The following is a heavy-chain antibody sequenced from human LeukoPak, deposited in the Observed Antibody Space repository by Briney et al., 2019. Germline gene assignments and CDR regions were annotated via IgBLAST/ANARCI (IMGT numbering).Heavy chain of an antibody. CDR1: GYTFTSYD. D-gene: IGHD3-16*01. CDR3: ARGSRLYGHRTSYDYPFDY. Sequence: ASVKVSCKASGYTFTSYDINWVRQATGQGLEWMGWMNPNSGNTGYAQKFQGRVTITRNTSISTAYMELSSLRSEDTAVYYCARGSRLYGHRTSYDYPFDYWGQGTLVTVSS. V-gene: IGHV1-8*01. CDR2: MNPNSGNT. J-gene: IGHJ4*02.